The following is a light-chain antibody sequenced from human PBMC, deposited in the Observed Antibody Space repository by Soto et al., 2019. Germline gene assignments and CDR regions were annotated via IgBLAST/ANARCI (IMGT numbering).Light chain of an antibody. CDR1: QSVSSY. J-gene: IGKJ1*01. CDR2: DAS. V-gene: IGKV3-11*01. CDR3: QQART. Sequence: EIVLTQSPATLSLSPGERATLSCRASQSVSSYLAWYQQKPGQAPRLLIYDASNRATGIPARFSGSGSGTYFTLTISSLEPEDSAAYYCQQARTFGQGTKVEIK.